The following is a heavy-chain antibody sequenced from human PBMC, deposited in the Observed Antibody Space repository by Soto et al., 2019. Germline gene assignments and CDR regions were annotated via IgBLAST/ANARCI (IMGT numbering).Heavy chain of an antibody. Sequence: QVQLVESGGGVVQPGRSLRLSCAASGFTFSSYGMHWVRQAPGKGLEWVAVISYDGSNKYYADSVKGRFTISRDNSKNQLYLQMNSLRAEDTAVYYCAKDEYYGSGSDDAFDIWGQGTMVTVSS. CDR1: GFTFSSYG. V-gene: IGHV3-30*18. CDR3: AKDEYYGSGSDDAFDI. D-gene: IGHD3-10*01. CDR2: ISYDGSNK. J-gene: IGHJ3*02.